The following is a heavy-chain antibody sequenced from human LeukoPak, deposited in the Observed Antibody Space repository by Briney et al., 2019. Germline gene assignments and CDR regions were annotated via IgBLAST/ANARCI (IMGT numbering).Heavy chain of an antibody. CDR3: ATDGTSGH. CDR2: IKSVGSGT. V-gene: IGHV3-74*01. Sequence: GGSLRLSCAASGFSFSNYWMNWVRQAPGKGLVWVSRIKSVGSGTTYADSVKGRFTISRDNAKNTLYLQMNSLRAEDTAVYYCATDGTSGHWGQGTLVTVSS. J-gene: IGHJ4*02. CDR1: GFSFSNYW.